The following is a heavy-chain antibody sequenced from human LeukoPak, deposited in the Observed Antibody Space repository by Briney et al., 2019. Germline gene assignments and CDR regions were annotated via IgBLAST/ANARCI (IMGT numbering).Heavy chain of an antibody. Sequence: PGGSLRLSCAASGFTFSSYAMSWVRQAPGKGLEWVAVISYDGSNKYYADSVKGRFTISRDNSKNTLYLQMNSLRAEDTAVYYCARDLGTSSSWYGSYYYYGMDVWGQGTTVTVSS. CDR3: ARDLGTSSSWYGSYYYYGMDV. D-gene: IGHD6-13*01. CDR2: ISYDGSNK. V-gene: IGHV3-30*04. J-gene: IGHJ6*02. CDR1: GFTFSSYA.